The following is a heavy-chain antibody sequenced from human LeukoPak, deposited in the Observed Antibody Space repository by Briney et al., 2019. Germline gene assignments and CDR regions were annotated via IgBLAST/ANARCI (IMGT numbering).Heavy chain of an antibody. Sequence: ASVKVSCKTSGYTFTDYYMHWVRQAPGQGLEWMGWTNPNSGGTSSAQKFQGRVTMTRDTSITTVYMEVSWLTSDDTAIYYCARADRLHGGPYLIGPWGQGTLVTVSS. D-gene: IGHD2-21*01. CDR1: GYTFTDYY. J-gene: IGHJ5*02. CDR2: TNPNSGGT. V-gene: IGHV1-2*02. CDR3: ARADRLHGGPYLIGP.